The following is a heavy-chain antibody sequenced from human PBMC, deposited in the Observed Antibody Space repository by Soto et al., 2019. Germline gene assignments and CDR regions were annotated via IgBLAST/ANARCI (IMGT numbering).Heavy chain of an antibody. V-gene: IGHV4-59*08. CDR1: GGSISSYY. CDR3: ATCSGTSLNFDY. Sequence: SGTPSLTCTVSGGSISSYYWSWIRQPPGKGLEWIGYIYYSGSTNYNPSLKSRVTISVDTSKNQFSLKLSSVTAADTAVYYCATCSGTSLNFDYWGQGTLVTVSS. J-gene: IGHJ4*02. D-gene: IGHD3-10*02. CDR2: IYYSGST.